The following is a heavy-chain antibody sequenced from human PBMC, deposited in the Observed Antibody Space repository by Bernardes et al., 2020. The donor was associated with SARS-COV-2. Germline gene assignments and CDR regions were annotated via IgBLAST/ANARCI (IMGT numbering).Heavy chain of an antibody. V-gene: IGHV4-31*03. CDR2: IYYSGST. J-gene: IGHJ4*02. Sequence: SETLSLTCTVSGGSISSGGYYWSWIRQHPGKGLEWIGYIYYSGSTYYNPSLKSRVTISVDTSKNQFSLKLSSVTAADTAVYYCARVNGITIFGVVRYFDYWGQGTLVTVSS. CDR3: ARVNGITIFGVVRYFDY. D-gene: IGHD3-3*01. CDR1: GGSISSGGYY.